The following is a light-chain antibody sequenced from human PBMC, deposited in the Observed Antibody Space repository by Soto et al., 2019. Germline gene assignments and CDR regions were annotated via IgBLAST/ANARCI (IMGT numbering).Light chain of an antibody. J-gene: IGLJ7*01. CDR2: EVT. CDR3: CSYAGGNTFV. CDR1: TTDVATYDL. V-gene: IGLV2-23*02. Sequence: QSALTQPASVSGSPGQSITISCAGTTTDVATYDLVSWYQHHPGTAPKVILYEVTKRPSGVSNRFSGSKSGNTASLTISGLQHEDEADYFCCSYAGGNTFVFGGGTQLTVL.